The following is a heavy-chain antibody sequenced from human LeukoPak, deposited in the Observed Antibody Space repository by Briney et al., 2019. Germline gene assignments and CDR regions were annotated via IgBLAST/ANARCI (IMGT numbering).Heavy chain of an antibody. V-gene: IGHV1-2*02. D-gene: IGHD3-10*01. CDR3: ARNYYGSGSYYYFDY. CDR2: INPNSGGT. CDR1: GYTFTGYY. J-gene: IGHJ4*02. Sequence: ASVKVSCKASGYTFTGYYMHWVRQAPGQGLEWMGWINPNSGGTNYAQKFQGRVTMTRDTSISTAYMELSGLRSDDTAVYYCARNYYGSGSYYYFDYWGQGTLVTVSS.